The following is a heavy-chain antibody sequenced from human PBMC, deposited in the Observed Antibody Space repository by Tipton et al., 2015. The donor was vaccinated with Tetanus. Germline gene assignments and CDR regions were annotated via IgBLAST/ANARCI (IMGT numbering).Heavy chain of an antibody. Sequence: SLRLSCAASGFTFSSYSMNWVRQAPGKGLEWVSSISSSSSYIYYADSVKGRFTISRDNAKNSLYLQMNSLRAEDTAVYYCARDQGAYGDPVQGGPYWGQGTLVTVSS. CDR2: ISSSSSYI. V-gene: IGHV3-21*01. D-gene: IGHD4-17*01. J-gene: IGHJ4*02. CDR3: ARDQGAYGDPVQGGPY. CDR1: GFTFSSYS.